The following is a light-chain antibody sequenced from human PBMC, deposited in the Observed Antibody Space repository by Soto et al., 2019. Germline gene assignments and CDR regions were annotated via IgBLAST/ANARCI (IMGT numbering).Light chain of an antibody. CDR1: QSVGTS. CDR3: QQRVNWPPRDT. J-gene: IGKJ2*01. CDR2: AAS. V-gene: IGKV3-11*01. Sequence: DIVLTQSPATLSLSPGERASLSCRASQSVGTSLAWYQQRPGQAPRLLLSAASTRATGIPARFSGSGTGTDFTLTISRLQPEDVAVYYCQQRVNWPPRDTFGQGTKLEIK.